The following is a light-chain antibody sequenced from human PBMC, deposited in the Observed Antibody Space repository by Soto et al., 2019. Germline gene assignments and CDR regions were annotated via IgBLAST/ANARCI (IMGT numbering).Light chain of an antibody. Sequence: EIVLTQSPATLSLPPGERATLSCRASQSISSYLAWYQQKPGQAPRLLIYDASNRATGIPARFSGSGSGTDFTLTISSLEPEDFAVYYCQQRSNWPWTFGQGNKVEIK. CDR1: QSISSY. V-gene: IGKV3-11*01. J-gene: IGKJ1*01. CDR3: QQRSNWPWT. CDR2: DAS.